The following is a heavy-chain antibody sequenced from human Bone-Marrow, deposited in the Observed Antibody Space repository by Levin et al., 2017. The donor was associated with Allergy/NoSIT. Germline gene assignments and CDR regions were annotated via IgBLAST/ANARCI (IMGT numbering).Heavy chain of an antibody. Sequence: SETLSLTCAVYGGSFSGYYWSWIRQPPGKGLEWIGEINHSGSTNYNPSLKSRVTISVDTSKNQFSLKLSSVTAADTAVYYCARGQDVWGSYRPPGGDSYGMDVWGQGTTVTVSS. V-gene: IGHV4-34*01. CDR1: GGSFSGYY. D-gene: IGHD3-16*02. J-gene: IGHJ6*02. CDR3: ARGQDVWGSYRPPGGDSYGMDV. CDR2: INHSGST.